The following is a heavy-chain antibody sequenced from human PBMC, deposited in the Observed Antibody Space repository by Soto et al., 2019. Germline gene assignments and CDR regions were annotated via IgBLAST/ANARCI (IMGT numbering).Heavy chain of an antibody. D-gene: IGHD6-19*01. J-gene: IGHJ3*02. CDR3: ASFSGWYGSAFDI. Sequence: ASVNVYCKASGYAFTSYDINWVRQATGQGLEWMGWMNPNSGNTGYAQKFQGRVTMTRNTSISTAYMELSSLRSEDTAVYYCASFSGWYGSAFDIWGQGTMVTVSS. V-gene: IGHV1-8*01. CDR1: GYAFTSYD. CDR2: MNPNSGNT.